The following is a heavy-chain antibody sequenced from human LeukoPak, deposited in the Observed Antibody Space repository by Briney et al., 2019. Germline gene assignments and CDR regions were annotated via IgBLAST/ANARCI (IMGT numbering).Heavy chain of an antibody. D-gene: IGHD2-2*01. V-gene: IGHV3-23*01. CDR2: ISGSGGST. Sequence: GGSLRLSCAASGFTFSSYAMSWVRQAPGKGLEWVSAISGSGGSTYYADSVKGRFPISRDNSNNTLYLQMNSLRAEDTAVYYCAKDSSRQLYCSSTSCYPYTYWGQGTLVTVSS. CDR3: AKDSSRQLYCSSTSCYPYTY. J-gene: IGHJ4*02. CDR1: GFTFSSYA.